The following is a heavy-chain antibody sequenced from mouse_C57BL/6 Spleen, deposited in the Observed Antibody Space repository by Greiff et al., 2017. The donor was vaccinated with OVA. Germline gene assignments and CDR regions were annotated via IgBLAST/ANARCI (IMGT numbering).Heavy chain of an antibody. J-gene: IGHJ2*01. V-gene: IGHV1-18*01. CDR2: INPNNGGT. Sequence: EVQLQQSGPELVKLGASVKIPCKASGYTFTDYNMDWVKQSHGKSLEWIGDINPNNGGTIYNQKFKGKATLTVDKSSSTAYMELRSLTSKDTAVYYCARGGGHCYGSSLDYWGQGTTLTVSS. D-gene: IGHD1-1*01. CDR1: GYTFTDYN. CDR3: ARGGGHCYGSSLDY.